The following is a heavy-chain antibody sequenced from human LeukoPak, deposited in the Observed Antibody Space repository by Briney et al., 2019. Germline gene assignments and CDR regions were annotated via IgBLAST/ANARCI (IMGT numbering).Heavy chain of an antibody. J-gene: IGHJ1*01. D-gene: IGHD6-19*01. CDR3: AKDSGEQWSQYFQH. Sequence: GGSLRLSCAASGFTFSSYGMHWVRQAPGKGLEWVAVISYDGSNKYYADSVKGRFTISRDNSKNTLYLQMNSLRAEDTAVYYCAKDSGEQWSQYFQHWGQGTLVTVSS. V-gene: IGHV3-30*18. CDR1: GFTFSSYG. CDR2: ISYDGSNK.